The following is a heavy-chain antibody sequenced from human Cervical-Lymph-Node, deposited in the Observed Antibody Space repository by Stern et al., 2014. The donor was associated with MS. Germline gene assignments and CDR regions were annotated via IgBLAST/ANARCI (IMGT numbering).Heavy chain of an antibody. CDR3: ASSRDYQLLDDYYGMDV. D-gene: IGHD2-2*01. V-gene: IGHV3-21*01. CDR1: GFTFTSYS. CDR2: ISSTSRSI. J-gene: IGHJ6*02. Sequence: EVQLVESGGGLVKPGGSLRLSCAASGFTFTSYSMNWVRQALGKGLEWVSSISSTSRSIYYADSVKGRFTISRDNAKNSLYLQMNSLRADDSAVYYCASSRDYQLLDDYYGMDVWGQGTTVTVSS.